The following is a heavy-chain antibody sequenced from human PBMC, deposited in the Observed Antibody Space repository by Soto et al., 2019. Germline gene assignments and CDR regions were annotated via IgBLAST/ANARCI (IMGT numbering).Heavy chain of an antibody. D-gene: IGHD3-22*01. CDR1: GFTVSTNY. V-gene: IGHV3-30*18. CDR3: AKDPHYYDSSGYYPNWFDP. CDR2: ISYDGSNK. Sequence: GGSLRLSCAASGFTVSTNYMSWVRQAPGKGLEWVAVISYDGSNKYYADSVKGRFTISRDNSKNTLYLQMNSLRAEDTAVYYCAKDPHYYDSSGYYPNWFDPWGQGTLVTVSS. J-gene: IGHJ5*02.